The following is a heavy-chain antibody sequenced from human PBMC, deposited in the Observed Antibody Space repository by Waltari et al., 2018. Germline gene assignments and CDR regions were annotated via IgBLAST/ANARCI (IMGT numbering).Heavy chain of an antibody. CDR2: IYTSGSP. CDR1: GGSISSGSYY. D-gene: IGHD3-10*01. CDR3: ARGRHMVQENGMGV. J-gene: IGHJ6*02. V-gene: IGHV4-61*09. Sequence: QVQLQESGPGLVKPSQTLSLTCTVSGGSISSGSYYWSWIRQPAGKGLEWIGYIYTSGSPNHHPSLKSRVPITIAPSKDPFPLKLGFVTAGDTAVYFCARGRHMVQENGMGVWGQGTTVTVSS.